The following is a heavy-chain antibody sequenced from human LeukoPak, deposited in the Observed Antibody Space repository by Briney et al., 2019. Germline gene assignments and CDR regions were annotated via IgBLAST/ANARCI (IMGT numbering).Heavy chain of an antibody. D-gene: IGHD3-10*01. CDR3: ARDTKVRGASFYGMDV. J-gene: IGHJ6*02. CDR1: GYTFINDV. V-gene: IGHV1-3*01. Sequence: ASVKVSCKASGYTFINDVMHWVRQAPGQRLEWMGWINAGNGNTKYSQKFQGRVTITRDTSASTAYMELSSLRSEDTAAYYCARDTKVRGASFYGMDVWGQGTTVTVSS. CDR2: INAGNGNT.